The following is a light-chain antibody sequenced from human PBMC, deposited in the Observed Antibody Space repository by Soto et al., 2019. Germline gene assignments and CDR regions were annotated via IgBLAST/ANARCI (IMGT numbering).Light chain of an antibody. Sequence: QSVLTQPPSVSGAPGQRVTISCTGSSSNIGAGYDVQWYQQLPGAAPKLLIFGNSNRPSGVPDRFSGSRSGTSASLALTGFEAEDEADYFCQSYDISRSVSVMFGGGTQVTVL. J-gene: IGLJ3*02. CDR1: SSNIGAGYD. CDR2: GNS. V-gene: IGLV1-40*01. CDR3: QSYDISRSVSVM.